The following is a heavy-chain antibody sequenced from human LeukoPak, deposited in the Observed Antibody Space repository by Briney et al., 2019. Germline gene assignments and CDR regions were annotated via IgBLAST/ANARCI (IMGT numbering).Heavy chain of an antibody. CDR1: GYTFTAYY. J-gene: IGHJ4*02. V-gene: IGHV1-2*02. CDR2: INPNSGGT. Sequence: GASVKVSFKASGYTFTAYYIHWVRQAPGQGLEWMGWINPNSGGTKYAQKFQGRVTMTRDTSISTAYMEVSRLRSDDTAVYYCARVFQKQLADYWGQGTLVTVSS. D-gene: IGHD6-13*01. CDR3: ARVFQKQLADY.